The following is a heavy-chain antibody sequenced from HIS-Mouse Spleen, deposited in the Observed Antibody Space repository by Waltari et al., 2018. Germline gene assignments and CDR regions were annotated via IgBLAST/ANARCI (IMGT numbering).Heavy chain of an antibody. V-gene: IGHV4-39*07. CDR3: AREIPYSSSWYDWYFDL. D-gene: IGHD6-13*01. CDR1: GGSISSSSYY. CDR2: IYYSGRT. J-gene: IGHJ2*01. Sequence: QLQLQESGPGLVKPSETLSLTCTVSGGSISSSSYYWGWIRHPPGKGLEWIGSIYYSGRTYYSPALKSRVTISVDTSKNQFSLKLSSVTAADTAVYYCAREIPYSSSWYDWYFDLWGRGTLVTVSS.